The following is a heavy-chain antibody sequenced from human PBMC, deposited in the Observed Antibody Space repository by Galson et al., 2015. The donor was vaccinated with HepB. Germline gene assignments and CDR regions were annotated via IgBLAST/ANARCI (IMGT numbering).Heavy chain of an antibody. Sequence: QSGAEVKKPGESLKISCKGSGYSFTSYWIGWVRQMPGKGLEWMGIIYPGDSDTRYSPSFQGQVTISADKSISTAYLQWSSLKASDTAMYYCASLLAGHYYDSSGYYFDYWGQGTLVTVSS. J-gene: IGHJ4*02. D-gene: IGHD3-22*01. V-gene: IGHV5-51*03. CDR3: ASLLAGHYYDSSGYYFDY. CDR2: IYPGDSDT. CDR1: GYSFTSYW.